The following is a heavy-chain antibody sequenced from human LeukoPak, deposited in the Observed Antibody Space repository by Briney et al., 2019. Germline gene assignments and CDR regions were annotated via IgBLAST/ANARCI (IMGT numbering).Heavy chain of an antibody. J-gene: IGHJ4*02. D-gene: IGHD2-8*02. V-gene: IGHV3-30*04. CDR3: ARVWWGGKLSFDY. CDR2: ISYDGSNK. Sequence: PGRSLRLSCAASGFTFSSYAMHWVRQAPGKGLEWVAVISYDGSNKYYADSVKGRFTISRDNSKNTLYLQMNSLRAEDTAVYYCARVWWGGKLSFDYWGQGTLVTVSS. CDR1: GFTFSSYA.